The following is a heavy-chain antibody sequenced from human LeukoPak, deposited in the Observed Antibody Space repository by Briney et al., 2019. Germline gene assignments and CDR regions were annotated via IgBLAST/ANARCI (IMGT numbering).Heavy chain of an antibody. D-gene: IGHD3-9*01. J-gene: IGHJ4*02. Sequence: PGGSLRLSCAASGFTFSSYGMHWVRQAPGKGLEWVAVIWYDGSNKYYADSVKGRFTISRDNSKNTLYLQMNSLRAEDTAVYYCARDSLQYFDWPYDYWGQGTLVTVSS. CDR2: IWYDGSNK. V-gene: IGHV3-33*01. CDR1: GFTFSSYG. CDR3: ARDSLQYFDWPYDY.